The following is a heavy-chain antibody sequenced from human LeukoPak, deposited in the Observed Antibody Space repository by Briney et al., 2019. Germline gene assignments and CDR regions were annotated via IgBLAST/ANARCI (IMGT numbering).Heavy chain of an antibody. V-gene: IGHV3-49*03. J-gene: IGHJ6*03. D-gene: IGHD6-19*01. CDR1: GFTFGDYA. CDR3: TRDVVAGLYYYYYYYMDV. CDR2: IRSKAYGGTT. Sequence: GGSLRLSCAASGFTFGDYAMSWFRQAPGKGLEWVGFIRSKAYGGTTEYAASVKGRFTISRDDSKSIAYLQMNSLKTEDTAVYYCTRDVVAGLYYYYYYYMDVWGKGTTVTVSS.